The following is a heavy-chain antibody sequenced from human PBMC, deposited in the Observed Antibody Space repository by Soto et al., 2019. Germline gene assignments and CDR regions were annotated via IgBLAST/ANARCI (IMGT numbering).Heavy chain of an antibody. CDR2: IIPIFGTA. J-gene: IGHJ6*02. D-gene: IGHD3-22*01. CDR1: GGTFSSYS. Sequence: SVKVSCKASGGTFSSYSISWVLQAPGQGLEWMGGIIPIFGTANYAQKFQGRVTITADESTSTAYMELSSLRSEDTAVYYCARDKRSMIVVVHAQYYYYGMDVWGQGTTVTVSS. CDR3: ARDKRSMIVVVHAQYYYYGMDV. V-gene: IGHV1-69*13.